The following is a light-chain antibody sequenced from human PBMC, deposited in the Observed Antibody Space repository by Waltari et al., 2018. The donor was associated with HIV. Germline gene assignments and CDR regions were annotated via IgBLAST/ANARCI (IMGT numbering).Light chain of an antibody. CDR1: SSNIGSNY. CDR3: AAWGNSLRLL. Sequence: QSVLTQPPSASGTPGQRVTISCSGSSSNIGSNYVYWYQQLPGTAPKLLRYRNNQRPSGVPDRFSGSKSGISASLAISGLRSEDEADYYCAAWGNSLRLLFGGGTKLTVL. CDR2: RNN. V-gene: IGLV1-47*01. J-gene: IGLJ2*01.